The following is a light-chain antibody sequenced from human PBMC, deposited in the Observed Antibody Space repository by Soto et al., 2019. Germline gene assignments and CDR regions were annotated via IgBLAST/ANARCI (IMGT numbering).Light chain of an antibody. CDR1: ARVSSSY. V-gene: IGKV3-20*01. CDR3: QQYGTSPPIT. CDR2: AAS. Sequence: EVVLPQSPDTLSLSPGERATLSCRASARVSSSYFAWYQQKPGQAPRLLIYAASRRAAGIPDRFSGGGSETDFTLTISSLEPEDCAVYYCQQYGTSPPITFGQGNKVEIK. J-gene: IGKJ2*01.